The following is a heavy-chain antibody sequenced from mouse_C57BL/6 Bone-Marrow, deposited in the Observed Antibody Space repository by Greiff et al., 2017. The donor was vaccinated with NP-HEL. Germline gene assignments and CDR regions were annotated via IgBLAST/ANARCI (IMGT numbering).Heavy chain of an antibody. J-gene: IGHJ1*03. V-gene: IGHV2-6-1*01. CDR2: IWSDGST. CDR1: GFSLTSYG. D-gene: IGHD1-1*01. CDR3: ARHCSRYWYFDV. Sequence: VKLQESGPGLVAPSQSLSITCTVSGFSLTSYGVHWVRQPPGKGLEWLVVIWSDGSTTYNSALKSRLSISKDNSKSQVFLKMNSLQTDDTAMYYCARHCSRYWYFDVWGTGTTVTVSS.